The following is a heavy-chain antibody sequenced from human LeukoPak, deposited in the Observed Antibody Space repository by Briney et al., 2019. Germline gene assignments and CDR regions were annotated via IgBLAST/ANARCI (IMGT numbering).Heavy chain of an antibody. CDR1: GFTFSSYW. J-gene: IGHJ6*02. D-gene: IGHD2-15*01. CDR2: INNDGSSA. Sequence: GGSLRLSCAASGFTFSSYWMHWVRQAPGKGLVWVSQINNDGSSANYADSVKGRFTISRDNSKSTLFLQLNSLRPEDTAIYFCAGSSCTGGTCYSSYYGMDVWGQGTTVTVSS. CDR3: AGSSCTGGTCYSSYYGMDV. V-gene: IGHV3-74*01.